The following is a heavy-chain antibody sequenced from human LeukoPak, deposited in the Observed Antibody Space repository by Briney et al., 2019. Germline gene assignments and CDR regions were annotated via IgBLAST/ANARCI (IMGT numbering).Heavy chain of an antibody. CDR1: GYSISSGYY. CDR3: ARDRLGGATP. D-gene: IGHD1-26*01. V-gene: IGHV4-38-2*02. CDR2: ISHRGSA. J-gene: IGHJ5*02. Sequence: PSETLSLTCTVSGYSISSGYYWGWIRQPPGKGLEWIGSISHRGSAYYNPSLKSRVTISLDTSKNQFSLKLSSVTAADTAVYYCARDRLGGATPWGQGTLVTVSS.